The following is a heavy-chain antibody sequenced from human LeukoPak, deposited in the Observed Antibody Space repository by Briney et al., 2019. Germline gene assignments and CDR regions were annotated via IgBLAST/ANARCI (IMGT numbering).Heavy chain of an antibody. CDR3: ATDGGIAVAGTDQH. Sequence: ASVKISCKVSGYTFTDYYMRWVQQAPGKGLEWMGLVDPEDGETIYAEKFQGRVTITADTSTDTAYMELSSLRSEDTAVYYCATDGGIAVAGTDQHWGQGTLVTVSS. CDR1: GYTFTDYY. D-gene: IGHD6-19*01. CDR2: VDPEDGET. J-gene: IGHJ1*01. V-gene: IGHV1-69-2*01.